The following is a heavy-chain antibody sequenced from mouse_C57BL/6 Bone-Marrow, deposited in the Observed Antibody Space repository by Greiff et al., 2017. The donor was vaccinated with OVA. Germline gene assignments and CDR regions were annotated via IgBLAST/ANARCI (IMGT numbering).Heavy chain of an antibody. CDR2: INYDGSST. CDR3: AREIYDGYSNAMDY. V-gene: IGHV5-16*01. J-gene: IGHJ4*01. D-gene: IGHD2-3*01. CDR1: GFTFSDYY. Sequence: EVKLMESEGGLVQPGSSMKLSCTASGFTFSDYYMAWVRQVPEKGLEWVANINYDGSSTYYLDSLKSRFIISRDNAKNILYLQMSSLKSEDTATYYCAREIYDGYSNAMDYWGQGTSVTVSS.